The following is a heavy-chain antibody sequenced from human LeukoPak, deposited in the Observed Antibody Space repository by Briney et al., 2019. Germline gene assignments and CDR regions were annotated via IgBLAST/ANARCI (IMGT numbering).Heavy chain of an antibody. Sequence: SETLSLTCTVSGGSISTSYWSWIRQPAGKGLEWIGRIFTSGSTNYNPSLKSRVTMSVDTSKNQFSLRLSSVTAADTAVYYCARSIMITFGGVIYFDYWGQGTLVTVSS. D-gene: IGHD3-16*01. V-gene: IGHV4-4*07. J-gene: IGHJ4*02. CDR2: IFTSGST. CDR1: GGSISTSY. CDR3: ARSIMITFGGVIYFDY.